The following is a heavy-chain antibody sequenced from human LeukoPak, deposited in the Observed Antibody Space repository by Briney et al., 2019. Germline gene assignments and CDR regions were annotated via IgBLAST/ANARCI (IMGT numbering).Heavy chain of an antibody. V-gene: IGHV3-33*01. CDR1: GFTFSGYG. D-gene: IGHD2-8*01. CDR3: ARDRHCVNGLCHNSPGMDV. CDR2: IWFDGKNE. J-gene: IGHJ6*02. Sequence: PGGSLRLSCAASGFTFSGYGMHWVRLAPGKGLKWVADIWFDGKNEHFAASVKGRFTISRGNSKKTMYLQINSLRAEDTAVYYCARDRHCVNGLCHNSPGMDVWGRGTTVTVSS.